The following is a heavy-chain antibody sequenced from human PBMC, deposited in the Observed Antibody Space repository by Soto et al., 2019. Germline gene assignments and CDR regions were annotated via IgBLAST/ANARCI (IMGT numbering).Heavy chain of an antibody. CDR3: AHLPRNIVLVLGWFDP. CDR2: IYWDDDK. D-gene: IGHD2-2*01. Sequence: QITLKESGPTLVKPTQTLTLTCTFSGFSLSTSGVGVGWIRQPPGKALEWLALIYWDDDKRYSPSLKSRLTTTKHTSTNQVVLTPTNMAPVDTATYYCAHLPRNIVLVLGWFDPWGQGTLVTVSS. CDR1: GFSLSTSGVG. V-gene: IGHV2-5*02. J-gene: IGHJ5*02.